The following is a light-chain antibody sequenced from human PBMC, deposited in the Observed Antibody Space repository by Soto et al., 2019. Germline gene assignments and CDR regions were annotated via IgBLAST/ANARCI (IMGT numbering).Light chain of an antibody. J-gene: IGKJ5*01. Sequence: EIVMTQSPASLSVSPGDRVTLSCRAGQGVTTNFAWYQQKSGQSPRLLIYDVSTRATGVPARFSGTGSETDFTLTISGLQSEDSAVYLCQQYNNWPFSFGQGTRLEIK. V-gene: IGKV3-15*01. CDR2: DVS. CDR1: QGVTTN. CDR3: QQYNNWPFS.